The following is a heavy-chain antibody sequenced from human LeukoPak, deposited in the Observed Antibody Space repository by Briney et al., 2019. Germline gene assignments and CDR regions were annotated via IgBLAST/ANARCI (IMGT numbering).Heavy chain of an antibody. V-gene: IGHV3-7*01. J-gene: IGHJ5*02. CDR2: IKQDGSDK. CDR3: ARDQVVRGHRVWFDP. Sequence: GGSLRLSCAASGFTFSSSWMSWVRQAPGKGLEWLANIKQDGSDKYYVDSVKGRFTISRDNDENSLYLQMNSLRAEDTAVYYCARDQVVRGHRVWFDPWGQGTLVTVSP. CDR1: GFTFSSSW. D-gene: IGHD3-10*01.